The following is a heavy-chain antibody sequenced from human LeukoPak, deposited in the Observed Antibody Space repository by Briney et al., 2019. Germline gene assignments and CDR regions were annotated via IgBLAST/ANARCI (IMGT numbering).Heavy chain of an antibody. V-gene: IGHV4-34*01. J-gene: IGHJ4*02. D-gene: IGHD3-9*01. CDR2: INHSGST. Sequence: PSETLSLTCAVYGGSFSGNYWSWIRQPPGKGLEWIGEINHSGSTNYNPSLKSRVTISVDTSKDQFSLKVNSVTAADTAVYYCAAGGYDILTGHKADYWGQGTLVTVSS. CDR1: GGSFSGNY. CDR3: AAGGYDILTGHKADY.